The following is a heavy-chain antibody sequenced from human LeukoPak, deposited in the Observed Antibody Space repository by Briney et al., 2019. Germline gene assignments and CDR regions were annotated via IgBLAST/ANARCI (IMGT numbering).Heavy chain of an antibody. J-gene: IGHJ4*02. CDR3: ARGGGPTRPLNY. D-gene: IGHD3-16*01. CDR2: IYSSGST. Sequence: PSETLSLTCTVSGGSISSYFWSWIRQPAGEGLEWIGRIYSSGSTNYNPSLKSRVTMSVDTSKNQFSLNLTSVTAADTAVYYCARGGGPTRPLNYWGQGTLVTVSS. CDR1: GGSISSYF. V-gene: IGHV4-4*07.